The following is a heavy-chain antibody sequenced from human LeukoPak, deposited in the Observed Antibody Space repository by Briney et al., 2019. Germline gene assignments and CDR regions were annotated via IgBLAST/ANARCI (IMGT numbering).Heavy chain of an antibody. CDR3: ARGRRDYYGSGSYRLHLPFDY. CDR1: GGSFSGYY. J-gene: IGHJ4*02. CDR2: INHSGST. Sequence: TSETLSLTCAVYGGSFSGYYWSWIRQPPGKGLEWIGEINHSGSTNYNPSLKSRVTISVDTSKNQFSLKLSSVTAADTAVYYCARGRRDYYGSGSYRLHLPFDYWGQGTPVTVSS. V-gene: IGHV4-34*01. D-gene: IGHD3-10*01.